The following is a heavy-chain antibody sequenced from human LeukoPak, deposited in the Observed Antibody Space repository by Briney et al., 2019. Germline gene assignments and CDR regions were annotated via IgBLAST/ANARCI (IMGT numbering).Heavy chain of an antibody. V-gene: IGHV3-21*01. D-gene: IGHD5-12*01. J-gene: IGHJ5*02. CDR1: GFTVSSYS. CDR3: ARSLATYDRFDP. Sequence: GGSLRLSCAASGFTVSSYSMNWVRQAPGKGLEWVSSISSSSSYIYYADSVKGRFTISRDNAKNSLYLQMNSLRAEDTAVYYCARSLATYDRFDPWGQGTLVTVSS. CDR2: ISSSSSYI.